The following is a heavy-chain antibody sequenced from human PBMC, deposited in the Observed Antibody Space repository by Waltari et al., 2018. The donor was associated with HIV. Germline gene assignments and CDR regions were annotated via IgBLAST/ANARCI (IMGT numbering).Heavy chain of an antibody. D-gene: IGHD2-15*01. V-gene: IGHV3-23*01. CDR1: GFTFSSFD. CDR2: ISDFGDTT. Sequence: VHGGGSLRLSCAASGFTFSSFDMTWVRQAPGEGLEWVSTISDFGDTTYFADSVKGRFTVSRDNSMNALYLQMNSLGADDTAIYYCAKEVTYCGGGSCDGAFDIWGQGTMVTVSS. CDR3: AKEVTYCGGGSCDGAFDI. J-gene: IGHJ3*02.